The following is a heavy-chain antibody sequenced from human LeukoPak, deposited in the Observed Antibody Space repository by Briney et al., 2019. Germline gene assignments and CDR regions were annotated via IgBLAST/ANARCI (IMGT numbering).Heavy chain of an antibody. J-gene: IGHJ4*02. Sequence: SETLSLTCTVSGGSISSSTYYWGWIRQPPGKGLEWIGTIYYGGSTYYNPSLKSRVTISADTSKNQFSLKLSSVTAADTAVYYCARVFIAAAPSFDYWGQGTLVTVSS. D-gene: IGHD6-13*01. V-gene: IGHV4-39*07. CDR2: IYYGGST. CDR3: ARVFIAAAPSFDY. CDR1: GGSISSSTYY.